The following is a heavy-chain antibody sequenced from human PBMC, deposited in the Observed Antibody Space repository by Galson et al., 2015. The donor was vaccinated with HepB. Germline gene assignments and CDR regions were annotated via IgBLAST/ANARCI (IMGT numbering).Heavy chain of an antibody. CDR2: ISAYNGNT. V-gene: IGHV1-18*01. J-gene: IGHJ6*02. CDR1: GYTFTSYG. CDR3: ARERTSVLRNYYYYYGTDV. Sequence: SVKVSCKASGYTFTSYGISWVRQAPGQGLEWMGWISAYNGNTNYAQKLQGRVTMTTDTSTSTAYMELRSLRSDDTAVYYCARERTSVLRNYYYYYGTDVWGQGTTVTVSS.